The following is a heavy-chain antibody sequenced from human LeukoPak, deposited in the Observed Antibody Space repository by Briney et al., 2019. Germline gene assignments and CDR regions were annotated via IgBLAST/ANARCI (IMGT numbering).Heavy chain of an antibody. D-gene: IGHD3-22*01. V-gene: IGHV4-39*07. J-gene: IGHJ6*02. CDR2: ISYSGST. CDR3: ARDPSMIVVIITNGMDV. Sequence: SETLSLTCSVSGDSISRSTYYWGWIRQPPGKGLEWIGSISYSGSTYYNPSLKSRVTISVDTSKNQFSLKLSAVTAADTAVYYCARDPSMIVVIITNGMDVWGQGTTVIVSS. CDR1: GDSISRSTYY.